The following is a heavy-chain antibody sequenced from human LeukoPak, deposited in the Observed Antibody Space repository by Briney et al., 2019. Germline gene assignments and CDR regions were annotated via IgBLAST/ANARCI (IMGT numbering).Heavy chain of an antibody. Sequence: SETLSLTCAVYGGSFSGYYWTWIRQPPGKGLEWIGDINHSGGTNYNPSLKSRVTISVDTSKDQFSLNLASVTAADAAVYPCARGGIWFGDLSINYGMDVWGQGTTVTVSS. CDR2: INHSGGT. J-gene: IGHJ6*02. CDR1: GGSFSGYY. D-gene: IGHD3-10*01. CDR3: ARGGIWFGDLSINYGMDV. V-gene: IGHV4-34*01.